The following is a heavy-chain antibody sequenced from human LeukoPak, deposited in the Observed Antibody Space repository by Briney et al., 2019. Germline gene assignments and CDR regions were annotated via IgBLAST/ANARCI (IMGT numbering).Heavy chain of an antibody. CDR2: ISGSGGST. V-gene: IGHV3-23*01. Sequence: GGSLRLSCAASGFTFSSYAMSWVRQAPGKGLEWVSAISGSGGSTYYADSVRGRFTISRDNSKNTLYLQMNSLRAEDTAVYYCAKTIGSSWYFDYWGQGTLVAVSS. J-gene: IGHJ4*02. CDR3: AKTIGSSWYFDY. D-gene: IGHD6-6*01. CDR1: GFTFSSYA.